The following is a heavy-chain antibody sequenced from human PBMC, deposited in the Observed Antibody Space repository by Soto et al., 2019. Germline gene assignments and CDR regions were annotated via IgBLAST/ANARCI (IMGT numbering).Heavy chain of an antibody. V-gene: IGHV1-18*01. D-gene: IGHD6-19*01. CDR3: ARDFAFSVAGRTIPAFDI. J-gene: IGHJ3*02. CDR2: ISAYNGNT. CDR1: GYTFTSYG. Sequence: ASVKVSCKASGYTFTSYGISWVRQAPGQGLEWMGWISAYNGNTNYAQKLQGRVTMTTDTSTSTAYMELRSLRSDDTAVYYCARDFAFSVAGRTIPAFDIWGQGTMVTVS.